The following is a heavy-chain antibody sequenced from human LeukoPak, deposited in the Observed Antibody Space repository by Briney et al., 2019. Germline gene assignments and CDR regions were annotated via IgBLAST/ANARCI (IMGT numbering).Heavy chain of an antibody. CDR2: ISGSGGST. CDR3: AKDTGYSSSWYWFDP. Sequence: GGSPRLSCAASGFTFSSYAMSWVRQAPGKGLEWVSAISGSGGSTYYADSVKGRFTISRDNSKNTLYLQMNSLRAEDTAVYYCAKDTGYSSSWYWFDPWGQGTLVTVSS. D-gene: IGHD6-13*01. J-gene: IGHJ5*02. CDR1: GFTFSSYA. V-gene: IGHV3-23*01.